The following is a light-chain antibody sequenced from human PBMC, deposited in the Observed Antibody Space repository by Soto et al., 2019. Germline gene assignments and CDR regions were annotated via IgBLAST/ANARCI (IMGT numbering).Light chain of an antibody. J-gene: IGKJ2*01. V-gene: IGKV1-6*01. Sequence: AIQMTQSPSSLSASVGDGVTITCRASQGIGNDLGWYQQKPGKAPKLLIYAASNLQSGVPSRFSGSGSGTDFTLTISSLQAEDFATYYCLQDYNRPYTFGQGTKVDIK. CDR2: AAS. CDR3: LQDYNRPYT. CDR1: QGIGND.